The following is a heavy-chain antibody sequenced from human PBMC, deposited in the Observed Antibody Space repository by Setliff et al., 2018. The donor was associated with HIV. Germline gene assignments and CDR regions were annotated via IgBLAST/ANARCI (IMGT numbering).Heavy chain of an antibody. CDR2: IYYSGST. CDR1: GGSISSSSYY. CDR3: ARDYSPATVTTFDY. D-gene: IGHD4-17*01. Sequence: ETLSLTCTVSGGSISSSSYYWGWIRQPPGKGLEWIGSIYYSGSTYYNPSLKSRVTISVDTSKNQFSLKLSSVTAADTAVYYCARDYSPATVTTFDYWGQGTLVTVSS. V-gene: IGHV4-39*02. J-gene: IGHJ4*02.